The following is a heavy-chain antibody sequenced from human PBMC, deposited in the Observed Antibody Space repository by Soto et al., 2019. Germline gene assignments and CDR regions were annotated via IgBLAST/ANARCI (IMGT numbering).Heavy chain of an antibody. Sequence: GESLKISCAASGFTFSSYSMNWVRQAPGKGLEWVSSISSSSSYIYYADSVKGRFTISRDNAKNSLYLQMNSLRAEDTAVYYCARDRERDSYSSSGYWGQGTLVTVSS. D-gene: IGHD6-6*01. CDR1: GFTFSSYS. CDR3: ARDRERDSYSSSGY. CDR2: ISSSSSYI. J-gene: IGHJ4*02. V-gene: IGHV3-21*01.